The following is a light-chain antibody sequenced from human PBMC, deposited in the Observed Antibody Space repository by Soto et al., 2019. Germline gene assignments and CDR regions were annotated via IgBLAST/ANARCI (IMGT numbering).Light chain of an antibody. CDR3: CSYAGTNYV. V-gene: IGLV2-11*01. Sequence: QSALTQPRSVSGSPGQSVTISCTGTSSDVGGYNYVSWYQQHPGKAPKPMIYDVSKRPSGVPDRFSGSKSGNTASLTISGLQAEDEADYYCCSYAGTNYVFGTGTKVTVL. CDR2: DVS. CDR1: SSDVGGYNY. J-gene: IGLJ1*01.